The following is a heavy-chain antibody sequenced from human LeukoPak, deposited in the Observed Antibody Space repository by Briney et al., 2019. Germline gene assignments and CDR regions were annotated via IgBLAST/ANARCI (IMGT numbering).Heavy chain of an antibody. CDR2: VSGRGSST. Sequence: GGSLRLSCAASGLTVNSKYMSWVRQAPGKGLEWVSAVSGRGSSTYYADSVKGRFTISRDNSKNTLFLQMNSLRAEDTAVYYCAKAYCGGDCYSGVDFFDYWGQGTLVTVSS. CDR1: GLTVNSKY. CDR3: AKAYCGGDCYSGVDFFDY. V-gene: IGHV3-23*01. J-gene: IGHJ4*02. D-gene: IGHD2-21*02.